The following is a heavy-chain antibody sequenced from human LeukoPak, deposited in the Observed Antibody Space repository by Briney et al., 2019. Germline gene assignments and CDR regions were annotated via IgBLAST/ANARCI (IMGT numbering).Heavy chain of an antibody. J-gene: IGHJ5*02. V-gene: IGHV4-4*02. D-gene: IGHD3-3*01. CDR2: IYHSGST. CDR1: GGSISSSNW. Sequence: SETLSLTCAVSGGSISSSNWWSWVRQPPGKGLEWIGEIYHSGSTNYNPSLKSRVTISVDKSKNQFSLKLSSVTAADTAVYYCARDHGAVLRFLEWLSWFDPWGQGTLVTVSS. CDR3: ARDHGAVLRFLEWLSWFDP.